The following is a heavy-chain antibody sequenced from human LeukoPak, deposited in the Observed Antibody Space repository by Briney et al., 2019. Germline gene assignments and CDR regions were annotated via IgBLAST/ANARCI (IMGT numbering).Heavy chain of an antibody. CDR1: GGTISSGDYS. D-gene: IGHD2-2*03. Sequence: SQTLSLTCAVSGGTISSGDYSWSWIRQPPGKGLERIGYIYHSGSTYYNPSLKSRVTISVDRSKNQFSLKLSSVTAADTAVYYCARAPNGYCSSTSCDDAFDIWGQGTMVTVSS. J-gene: IGHJ3*02. CDR3: ARAPNGYCSSTSCDDAFDI. V-gene: IGHV4-30-2*01. CDR2: IYHSGST.